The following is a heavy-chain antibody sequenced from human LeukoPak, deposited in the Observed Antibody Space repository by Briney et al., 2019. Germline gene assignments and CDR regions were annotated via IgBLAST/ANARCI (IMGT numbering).Heavy chain of an antibody. J-gene: IGHJ4*02. V-gene: IGHV3-7*01. Sequence: GGSLRLSCAASGFTFSSYWMSWVRQAPGKGLEWVANIKQDGSEKYYVDSVKGRFTISGDNAKNSLYLQMNSLRAEDTAVYYCARVVYYDILTGYFKYFDYWGQGTLVTVSS. CDR2: IKQDGSEK. D-gene: IGHD3-9*01. CDR1: GFTFSSYW. CDR3: ARVVYYDILTGYFKYFDY.